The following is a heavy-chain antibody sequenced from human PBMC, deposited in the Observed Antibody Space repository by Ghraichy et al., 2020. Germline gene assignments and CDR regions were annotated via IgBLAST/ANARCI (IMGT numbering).Heavy chain of an antibody. Sequence: ASVKVSCKASGYTFTGYYIHWVRLAPGQGLEWMGWINPNSGDTNYAQKFQGRVTMTRDTSINTAYMEVSRLTSDDTAVYYCARDRGRSSGSDYWGQGTLVTVSS. V-gene: IGHV1-2*02. J-gene: IGHJ4*02. CDR3: ARDRGRSSGSDY. CDR2: INPNSGDT. D-gene: IGHD3-22*01. CDR1: GYTFTGYY.